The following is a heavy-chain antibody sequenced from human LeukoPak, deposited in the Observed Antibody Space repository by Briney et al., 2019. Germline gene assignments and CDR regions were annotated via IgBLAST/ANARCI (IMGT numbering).Heavy chain of an antibody. CDR2: IYHSGST. CDR1: GYSISSGYY. Sequence: SETLSLTCAVSGYSISSGYYWGWIRQPPGKGLEWIGSIYHSGSTYYNPSLESRVTMSVDTSKNQFSLKLNSVTAADTAVYYCARDLAAAGTRWFDPWGQGTLVTVSS. CDR3: ARDLAAAGTRWFDP. D-gene: IGHD6-13*01. J-gene: IGHJ5*02. V-gene: IGHV4-38-2*02.